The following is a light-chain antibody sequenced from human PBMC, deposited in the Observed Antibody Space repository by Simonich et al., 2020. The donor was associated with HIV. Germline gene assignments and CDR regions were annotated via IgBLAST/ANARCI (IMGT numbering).Light chain of an antibody. J-gene: IGLJ3*02. CDR1: SSDLGSYNL. V-gene: IGLV2-23*01. CDR3: CSYAGSGTWV. CDR2: EGS. Sequence: SALTQPPSASESPGQSVTLSCTRSSSDLGSYNLVTWYQQHPGQAPQLMIYEGSKRPSGVSNRFSGSKSGNTASLTIAGLQPEDEADYCCCSYAGSGTWVFGRGTKLTVL.